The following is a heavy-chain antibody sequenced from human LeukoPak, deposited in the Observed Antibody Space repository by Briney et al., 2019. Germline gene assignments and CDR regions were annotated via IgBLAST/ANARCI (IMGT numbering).Heavy chain of an antibody. CDR1: GYTLTELS. CDR2: FDPEDGET. Sequence: DSVKVACKVFGYTLTELSMHWVRQAPGRGLEWMGGFDPEDGETIYAQKFQGRVTMTEDTSTDTAYMELSSLRSEDTAVYYCATSRGGLRIAVAAFDIWGQGTMVTVSS. CDR3: ATSRGGLRIAVAAFDI. J-gene: IGHJ3*02. D-gene: IGHD6-19*01. V-gene: IGHV1-24*01.